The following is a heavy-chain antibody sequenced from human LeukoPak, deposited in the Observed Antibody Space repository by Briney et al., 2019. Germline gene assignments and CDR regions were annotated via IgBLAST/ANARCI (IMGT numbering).Heavy chain of an antibody. V-gene: IGHV3-23*01. Sequence: GGSLRLSCAASGFTFSNYAMNWVRQAPGKGLEWVSAIGGSRGNTYYADSVRGRFTISRDNSKNTLYLQMNSLGAEDTALYYCAKDRATVVPAAGDYWGQGTLVTVSS. J-gene: IGHJ4*02. CDR3: AKDRATVVPAAGDY. CDR2: IGGSRGNT. D-gene: IGHD2-2*01. CDR1: GFTFSNYA.